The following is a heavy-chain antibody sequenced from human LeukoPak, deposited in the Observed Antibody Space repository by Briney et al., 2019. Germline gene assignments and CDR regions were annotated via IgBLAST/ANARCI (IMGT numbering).Heavy chain of an antibody. CDR3: ARDGGYSYGYSMNY. CDR1: GFTFSSYG. V-gene: IGHV3-33*01. Sequence: GRSLRLSCAASGFTFSSYGMHWVRQAPGKGLEWVAVIWYDGSNKYYADSVKGRFTISRDNSKNTLYLQMNSLRAEDTAVYYCARDGGYSYGYSMNYWGQGTLVTVSS. J-gene: IGHJ4*02. D-gene: IGHD5-18*01. CDR2: IWYDGSNK.